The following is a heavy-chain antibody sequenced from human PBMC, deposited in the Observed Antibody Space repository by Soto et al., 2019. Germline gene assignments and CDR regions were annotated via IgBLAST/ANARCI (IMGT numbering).Heavy chain of an antibody. CDR3: ARGVGSSPPRY. CDR2: IYDSGSP. Sequence: SETLSLTCTVSGGSVNSNSYYWSWIRQPPGQALEWIGYIYDSGSPYYNPSLRSRVIISADTSKNQISLKLTSATAADTAVYYCARGVGSSPPRYWGRGTLVTVSS. CDR1: GGSVNSNSYY. J-gene: IGHJ4*02. V-gene: IGHV4-61*01. D-gene: IGHD1-26*01.